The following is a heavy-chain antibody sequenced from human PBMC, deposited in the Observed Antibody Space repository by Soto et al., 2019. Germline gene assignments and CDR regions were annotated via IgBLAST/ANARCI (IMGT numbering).Heavy chain of an antibody. CDR1: GGSISSGAYY. J-gene: IGHJ4*02. CDR2: VYHSGST. CDR3: ARSNMGSPPRVDY. D-gene: IGHD3-10*01. V-gene: IGHV4-31*03. Sequence: PSETLSLTFTVSGGSISSGAYYWTWIRQHPGKGLEWIGYVYHSGSTNYNPSLKSRVTISVDTSKNQFSLDLTSVTAADTAVYYCARSNMGSPPRVDYWGQGTLVTVSS.